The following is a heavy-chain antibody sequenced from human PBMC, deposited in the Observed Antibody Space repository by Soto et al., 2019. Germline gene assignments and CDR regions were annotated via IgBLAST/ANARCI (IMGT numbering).Heavy chain of an antibody. V-gene: IGHV3-23*01. D-gene: IGHD1-1*01. Sequence: EVQLLESGGGLVQPGGSLRLSCAASGFTFSNYAMSWVRQAPGKGLEWVSAISGGSSSTPYSDSVKGRFTISRDNSKNTLYLQMNSLRAEDTAVYYCVKQTLEAGHFVSRIEYWGQGTLVTVSA. CDR1: GFTFSNYA. CDR3: VKQTLEAGHFVSRIEY. CDR2: ISGGSSST. J-gene: IGHJ4*02.